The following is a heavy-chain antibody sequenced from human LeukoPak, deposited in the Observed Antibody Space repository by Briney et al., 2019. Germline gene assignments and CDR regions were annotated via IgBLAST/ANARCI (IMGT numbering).Heavy chain of an antibody. CDR1: GFTFNLYA. J-gene: IGHJ4*02. V-gene: IGHV3-23*01. Sequence: PGGSLRLSCTASGFTFNLYAMTWVRQAPGKGLEWVSAITGSGGSTYYADSVKGRFTISRDNSKNTVHLQMNSLRAEDTAMYYCARRAGDYSHPYDYRGQGTLVTVSS. D-gene: IGHD3-22*01. CDR2: ITGSGGST. CDR3: ARRAGDYSHPYDY.